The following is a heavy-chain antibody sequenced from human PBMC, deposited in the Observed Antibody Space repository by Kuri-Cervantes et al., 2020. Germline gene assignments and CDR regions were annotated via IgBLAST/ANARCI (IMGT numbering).Heavy chain of an antibody. V-gene: IGHV1-8*01. CDR1: GYTFSSYD. CDR2: MNSNSGKT. J-gene: IGHJ3*02. CDR3: ARFPRGYNAFDI. D-gene: IGHD6-25*01. Sequence: ASVKVSCKASGYTFSSYDIHWVRQATGQGLEWMGWMNSNSGKTGYIEKFQGRVTMTRNTSISTAYMELSSLSSEDTAVYFCARFPRGYNAFDIWGQGTMVTVSS.